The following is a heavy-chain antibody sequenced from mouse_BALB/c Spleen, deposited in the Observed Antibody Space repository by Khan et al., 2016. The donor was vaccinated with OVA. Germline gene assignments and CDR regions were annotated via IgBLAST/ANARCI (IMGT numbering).Heavy chain of an antibody. V-gene: IGHV9-3-1*01. Sequence: QIQLVQSGPELKKPGETVKISCKASGHTFTNFGMNWVKQAPGKGLKWMGWINTYTGEPTYADDFNGRFAFSLEASASTAYLQINNLTNEDTATXFGARPPYFSYAMDNWGQGTSVTVSS. CDR3: ARPPYFSYAMDN. D-gene: IGHD2-10*01. J-gene: IGHJ4*01. CDR2: INTYTGEP. CDR1: GHTFTNFG.